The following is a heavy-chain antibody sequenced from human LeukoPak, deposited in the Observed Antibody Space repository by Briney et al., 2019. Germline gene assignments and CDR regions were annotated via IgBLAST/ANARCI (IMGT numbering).Heavy chain of an antibody. CDR1: GGSFSGYY. CDR3: AGEDAYYDILTGYYNSWFDP. CDR2: INHSGST. J-gene: IGHJ5*02. V-gene: IGHV4-34*01. Sequence: SETLSLTCAVYGGSFSGYYWSWIRQPPGKGLEWIGEINHSGSTNYNPSLKSRVTISVDTSKNQFSLKLSSVTAADTAVYYCAGEDAYYDILTGYYNSWFDPWGQGTLVTVSS. D-gene: IGHD3-9*01.